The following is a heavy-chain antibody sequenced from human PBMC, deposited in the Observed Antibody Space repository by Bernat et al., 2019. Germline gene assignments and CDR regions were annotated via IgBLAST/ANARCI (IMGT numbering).Heavy chain of an antibody. CDR3: ARDEGTIVAVLNSYVDY. CDR2: ISYDGSK. CDR1: GFSFSSKV. J-gene: IGHJ4*02. V-gene: IGHV3-30*10. D-gene: IGHD1-1*01. Sequence: QLQLVESGGGVVQPGRSLRLSCAASGFSFSSKVMHWVRQAPGKGLEWVALISYDGSKYYTDSVKGRFTISRDNSKNTLYLQMDSLRAEDTAVYFCARDEGTIVAVLNSYVDYWGQGTLVTVSS.